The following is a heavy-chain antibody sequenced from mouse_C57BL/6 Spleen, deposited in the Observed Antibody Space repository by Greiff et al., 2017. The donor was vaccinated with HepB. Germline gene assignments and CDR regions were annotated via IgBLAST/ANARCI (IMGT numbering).Heavy chain of an antibody. D-gene: IGHD1-1*01. CDR2: INPSNGGT. V-gene: IGHV1-53*01. CDR3: ARTVVAPYWYFDV. J-gene: IGHJ1*03. Sequence: QVQLQQPGAELVRPGSSVKLSCKASGYTFTSYWMHWVKQRPGQGLEWIGNINPSNGGTNYNEKFKSKATLTVDKSSSTAYMQLSSLTSEDSAVYYCARTVVAPYWYFDVWGTGTTVTVSS. CDR1: GYTFTSYW.